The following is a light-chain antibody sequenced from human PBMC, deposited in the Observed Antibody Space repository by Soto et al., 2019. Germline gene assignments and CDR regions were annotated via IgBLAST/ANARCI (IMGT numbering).Light chain of an antibody. CDR3: QQRSNWPFT. J-gene: IGKJ3*01. CDR1: QSVSSY. V-gene: IGKV3-11*01. Sequence: EIVLTQSPATLSLSPGERATLSCRASQSVSSYLAWYQQKHGQAPRLLIYDASNRATGIPARFSGSGSGTDFTLTISSLEPEDVAVYYCQQRSNWPFTVGPGTNVDIK. CDR2: DAS.